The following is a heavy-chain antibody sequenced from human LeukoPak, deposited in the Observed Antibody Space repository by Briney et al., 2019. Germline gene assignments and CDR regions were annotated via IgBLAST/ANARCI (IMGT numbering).Heavy chain of an antibody. Sequence: SETLSLTCTVSGGSISSYYSSWIRQPPGKGLEWIGYIYYSGSTNYNPSLKSRVTISVDTSKNQFSLKLSSVTAADTAVYYCARIAAAFAYWGQGTLVTVSS. CDR3: ARIAAAFAY. D-gene: IGHD6-13*01. CDR1: GGSISSYY. J-gene: IGHJ4*02. CDR2: IYYSGST. V-gene: IGHV4-59*01.